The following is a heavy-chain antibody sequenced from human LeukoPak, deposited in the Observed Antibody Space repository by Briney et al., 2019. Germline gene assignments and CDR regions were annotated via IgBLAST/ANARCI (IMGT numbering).Heavy chain of an antibody. V-gene: IGHV3-53*01. J-gene: IGHJ4*02. Sequence: GGSQRLSCAASGFTVSSNYMSWVRQAPGKGLEWVSVIYSGGSTYYADSVKGRFTISRDNSKNTLYLQMNSLRAEDTAVYYCARGLDGDFPDYWGQGTLVTVSS. CDR3: ARGLDGDFPDY. CDR1: GFTVSSNY. CDR2: IYSGGST. D-gene: IGHD4-17*01.